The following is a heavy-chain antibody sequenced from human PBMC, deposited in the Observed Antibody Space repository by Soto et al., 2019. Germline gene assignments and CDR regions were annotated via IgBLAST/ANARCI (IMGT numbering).Heavy chain of an antibody. D-gene: IGHD6-19*01. J-gene: IGHJ4*02. V-gene: IGHV1-46*01. CDR3: ARDEVDSSGAIDY. Sequence: ASVKVSCKSSGYTFTSYYMHWVRQAPGQGLEWMGIINPSGGSTNYAQKFQGRVTMTRDTSTSTVYMELRSLRSDDTAVYYCARDEVDSSGAIDYWGQGTLVTVSS. CDR2: INPSGGST. CDR1: GYTFTSYY.